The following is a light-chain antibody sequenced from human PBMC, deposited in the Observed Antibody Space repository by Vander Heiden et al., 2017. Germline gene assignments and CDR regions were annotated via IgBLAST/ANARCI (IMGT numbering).Light chain of an antibody. CDR2: EVS. CDR1: SSDVRSYNL. J-gene: IGLJ3*02. Sequence: QPALTPPASVSGSPGQSITNSCTGTSSDVRSYNLVSWYQQHPGKAPKLMMYEVSKRPSGVSNRFSGSKSGNTASLTISGLQAEDEADYYCCSYAGSRVFGGGTKLTVL. CDR3: CSYAGSRV. V-gene: IGLV2-23*02.